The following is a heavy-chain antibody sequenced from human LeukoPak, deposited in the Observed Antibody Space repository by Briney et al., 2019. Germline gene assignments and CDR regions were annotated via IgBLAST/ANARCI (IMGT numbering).Heavy chain of an antibody. J-gene: IGHJ3*02. CDR1: EFTFSNNW. CDR2: IKEDGSIK. V-gene: IGHV3-7*01. D-gene: IGHD2/OR15-2a*01. CDR3: ASFGIFVSWGAFDI. Sequence: GGSLRLSCAASEFTFSNNWMSWVRQAPGKGPEWVASIKEDGSIKYYVDSVKGRFTISRDNAKNSLYLQMSSLRAEDTAVYYCASFGIFVSWGAFDIWGQGTMVTVSS.